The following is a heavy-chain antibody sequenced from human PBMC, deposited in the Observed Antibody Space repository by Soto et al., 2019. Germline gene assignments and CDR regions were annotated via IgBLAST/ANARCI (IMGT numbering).Heavy chain of an antibody. J-gene: IGHJ4*02. CDR3: ARDWSRYYDNSGLTWFY. CDR1: GHTFRSYG. V-gene: IGHV1-18*04. Sequence: GASVKVSCKASGHTFRSYGISWVRQAPGQGLEWVGWISAYNGDTHYAPKFQDRITLTTETSTDTAYMELRSLRLNDTAVYYCARDWSRYYDNSGLTWFYWGQGSLVTVSS. D-gene: IGHD3-22*01. CDR2: ISAYNGDT.